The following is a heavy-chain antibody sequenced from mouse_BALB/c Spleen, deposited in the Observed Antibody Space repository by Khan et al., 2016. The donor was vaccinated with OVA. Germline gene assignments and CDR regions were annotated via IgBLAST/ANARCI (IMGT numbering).Heavy chain of an antibody. V-gene: IGHV3-2*02. D-gene: IGHD2-3*01. J-gene: IGHJ4*01. CDR2: ISSSGST. Sequence: EVQLVESGPGLVKPSQSLSLTCTVTGYSITSDYAWNWIRQFPGNKLEWMGYISSSGSTNYNPALKSRISITRDTSKNQFFLHLNSVTTEDTATXYCARDGSRYNYAMNYWGQGTSVTVSS. CDR1: GYSITSDYA. CDR3: ARDGSRYNYAMNY.